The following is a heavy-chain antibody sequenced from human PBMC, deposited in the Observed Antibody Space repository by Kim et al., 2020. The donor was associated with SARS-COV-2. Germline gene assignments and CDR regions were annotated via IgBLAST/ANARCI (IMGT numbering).Heavy chain of an antibody. J-gene: IGHJ3*02. CDR3: ARRSVAAIGDAFDI. Sequence: ADSVRGRFTISRDKAKNALNLQMNSLRDEDTAVYFCARRSVAAIGDAFDIWGQGTRVTVSS. D-gene: IGHD6-6*01. V-gene: IGHV3-48*02.